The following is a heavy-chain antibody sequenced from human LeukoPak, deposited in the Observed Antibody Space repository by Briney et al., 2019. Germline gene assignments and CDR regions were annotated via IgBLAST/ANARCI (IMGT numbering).Heavy chain of an antibody. Sequence: GGSLRLSCAASGFSLSSYSMNWVRQAPGKGLRWVSSISSTGGYIDYGDSVKGRITVSRDNAKNSVSLQLNSLRAEDTAVYYCARDTGVGSTPFDYWGQGTLVTVSS. CDR3: ARDTGVGSTPFDY. V-gene: IGHV3-21*06. D-gene: IGHD1-26*01. J-gene: IGHJ4*02. CDR1: GFSLSSYS. CDR2: ISSTGGYI.